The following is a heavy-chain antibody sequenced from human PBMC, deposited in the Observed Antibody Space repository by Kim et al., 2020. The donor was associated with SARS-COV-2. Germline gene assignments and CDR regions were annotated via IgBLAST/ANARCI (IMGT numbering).Heavy chain of an antibody. Sequence: GGSLRLSCAASGFTFSDDYMSWIRQAPGKGLEWVSYISSSGATIYYADSVKDRFTISRDNAKNSLYLQMNSLRAEDTAVYYCARDTHLVSIGYWGQGTLVTVSS. CDR3: ARDTHLVSIGY. J-gene: IGHJ4*02. D-gene: IGHD3-10*01. CDR2: ISSSGATI. V-gene: IGHV3-11*04. CDR1: GFTFSDDY.